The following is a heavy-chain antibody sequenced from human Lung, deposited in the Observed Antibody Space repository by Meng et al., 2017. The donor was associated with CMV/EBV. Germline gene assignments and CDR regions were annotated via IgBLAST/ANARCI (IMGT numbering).Heavy chain of an antibody. CDR1: GYTFTAYY. CDR3: ARDWFEYSSSSFVGWCDP. CDR2: IYPHSGVT. Sequence: ASVKVSCKSSGYTFTAYYIHWVRQAPGQGLEWMGCIYPHSGVTNYAQKFQGRVTLTRDTSIRTAYMELNRLTSDDTAVYYCARDWFEYSSSSFVGWCDPWGHGTXVTGAS. V-gene: IGHV1-2*02. D-gene: IGHD6-6*01. J-gene: IGHJ5*02.